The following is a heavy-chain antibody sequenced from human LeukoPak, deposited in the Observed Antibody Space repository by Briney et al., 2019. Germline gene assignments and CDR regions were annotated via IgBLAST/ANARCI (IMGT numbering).Heavy chain of an antibody. Sequence: GGSLRLSSAASGFTFSSFAMSWVRQAPGKGLESVSLISGAGGSTYYADSVKGRFTISRDNSKNTLYLQMNSLRAEDTAVYYCAKGHSDFGTGFDLWGQGTLVTVSS. V-gene: IGHV3-23*01. D-gene: IGHD4-17*01. CDR2: ISGAGGST. J-gene: IGHJ4*02. CDR1: GFTFSSFA. CDR3: AKGHSDFGTGFDL.